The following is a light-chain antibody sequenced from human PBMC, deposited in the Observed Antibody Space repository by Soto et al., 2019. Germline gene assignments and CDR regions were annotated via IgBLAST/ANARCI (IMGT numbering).Light chain of an antibody. J-gene: IGKJ5*01. CDR2: AAS. V-gene: IGKV1-39*01. CDR1: QSISSW. CDR3: QQSYSTPIT. Sequence: DIQMTQSPSTLSSSVGDRFTITFLASQSISSWLAWYQQKPGKAPKLLIYAASSLQSGVPSRFSGSGSGTDFTLTISSLQPEDFATYYCQQSYSTPITFGQGTRLENK.